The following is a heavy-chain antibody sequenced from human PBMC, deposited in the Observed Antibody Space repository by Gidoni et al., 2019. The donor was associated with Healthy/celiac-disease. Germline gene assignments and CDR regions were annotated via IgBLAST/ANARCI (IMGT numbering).Heavy chain of an antibody. Sequence: QVQLQESGPGLVKPSETLSLTCTVSGGSVSSGSYYWSWIRQPPGKGLEWLGYIYYSGSPNYNPSLKSRVTISVDTSKNQFSRKLSSVTAADTAVYYCARDGVGAMVGAFDIWGQGTMVTVSS. CDR1: GGSVSSGSYY. V-gene: IGHV4-61*01. J-gene: IGHJ3*02. D-gene: IGHD1-26*01. CDR3: ARDGVGAMVGAFDI. CDR2: IYYSGSP.